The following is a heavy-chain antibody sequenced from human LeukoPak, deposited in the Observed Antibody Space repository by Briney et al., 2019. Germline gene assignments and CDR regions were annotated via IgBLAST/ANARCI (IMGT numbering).Heavy chain of an antibody. CDR2: INPNSGNT. J-gene: IGHJ4*02. V-gene: IGHV1-8*03. CDR1: GYTFTGYY. Sequence: GASVKVSCKASGYTFTGYYMHWVRQAPGQGLEWMGWINPNSGNTGYAQKFQGRVTITRNTSISTAYMELSSLRSEDTAVYYCARVGRDYGDYGLNYWGQGTLVTVSS. CDR3: ARVGRDYGDYGLNY. D-gene: IGHD4-17*01.